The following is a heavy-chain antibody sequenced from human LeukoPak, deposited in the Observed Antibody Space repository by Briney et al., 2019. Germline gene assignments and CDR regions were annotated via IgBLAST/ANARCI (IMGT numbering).Heavy chain of an antibody. CDR2: IYPGDSDT. Sequence: GESLKISCKGSGYTFTIYWIAWVRQMPGKGLEWMGIIYPGDSDTRYSPSFQGQVTISADKSISTAYLQWTSLKASDTAIYYCARVTQDSRDSDYYYYYMDVWGKGTTVTVSS. CDR3: ARVTQDSRDSDYYYYYMDV. CDR1: GYTFTIYW. V-gene: IGHV5-51*01. J-gene: IGHJ6*03. D-gene: IGHD6-13*01.